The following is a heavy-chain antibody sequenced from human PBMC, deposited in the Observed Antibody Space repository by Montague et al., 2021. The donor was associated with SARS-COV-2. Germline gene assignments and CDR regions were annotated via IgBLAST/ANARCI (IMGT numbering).Heavy chain of an antibody. CDR1: GFIFDNYG. CDR3: ARDRYSVSPYFDY. CDR2: INWNGDST. D-gene: IGHD6-13*01. J-gene: IGHJ4*02. V-gene: IGHV3-20*04. Sequence: SLRLSCAASGFIFDNYGMSWVRRVPGKGLEWVSNINWNGDSTGYADSVKGRFTISRDNAKNSLSLQRNSLRAEDTALYYCARDRYSVSPYFDYWGQGILVTVSS.